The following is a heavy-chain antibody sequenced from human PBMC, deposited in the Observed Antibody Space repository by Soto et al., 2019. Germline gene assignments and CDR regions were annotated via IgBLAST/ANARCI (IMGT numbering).Heavy chain of an antibody. CDR3: ARLPKGSLVTA. Sequence: LVESGGALVYPGGSLRLSCIASGFSFSDYSMNWVRQAPGKGLHWVSYISSSSDKTYYADSVKGRFTVSRDNAKNALFLEKNRLRDDDTATYYCARLPKGSLVTAWGQGTRVTVSS. V-gene: IGHV3-48*02. CDR2: ISSSSDKT. J-gene: IGHJ4*02. CDR1: GFSFSDYS. D-gene: IGHD2-21*02.